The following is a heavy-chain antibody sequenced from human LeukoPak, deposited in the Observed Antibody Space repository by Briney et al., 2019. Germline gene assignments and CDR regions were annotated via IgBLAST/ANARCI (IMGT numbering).Heavy chain of an antibody. V-gene: IGHV3-23*01. CDR1: GFTFSSYW. CDR2: ISGSGGST. Sequence: GGSLRLSCAASGFTFSSYWMSWVRQAPGKGLEWVAAISGSGGSTYYADSVKGRFTVSRDNSKNTLYVQMNSLRAEDTAMYYCAKEVGDYYSYMNVWGKGTTVTVSS. J-gene: IGHJ6*03. CDR3: AKEVGDYYSYMNV. D-gene: IGHD1-26*01.